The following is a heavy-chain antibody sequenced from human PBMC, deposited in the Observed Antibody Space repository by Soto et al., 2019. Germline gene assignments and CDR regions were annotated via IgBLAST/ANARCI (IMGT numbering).Heavy chain of an antibody. CDR3: ARDYSGVIAAAGTGDWYFDL. V-gene: IGHV1-69*12. CDR1: GGTFSSYA. D-gene: IGHD6-13*01. Sequence: QVQLVQSGAEVTKPGSSVKVSCKASGGTFSSYAISWVRQAHGQGLEWMGGIIPIFGTANYAQKFQGRVTISADESTSTSYIELRSLRSEDTAVYYCARDYSGVIAAAGTGDWYFDLWGRGTLVTVSS. J-gene: IGHJ2*01. CDR2: IIPIFGTA.